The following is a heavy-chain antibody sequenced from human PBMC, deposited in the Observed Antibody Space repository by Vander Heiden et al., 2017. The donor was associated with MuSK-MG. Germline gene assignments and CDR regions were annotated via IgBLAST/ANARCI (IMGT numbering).Heavy chain of an antibody. Sequence: ESGGGLVQPGGSLRLSCAASGFTFSDHYMDWVRQAPGKGLEWVCRIRKKANSDSTEYAASVKGRVTITRDDSKNSLYLQMNGLETEDTAVYYCARVVGALMSLDYWGQGTLVTVSS. CDR2: IRKKANSDST. D-gene: IGHD1-26*01. V-gene: IGHV3-72*01. CDR3: ARVVGALMSLDY. J-gene: IGHJ4*02. CDR1: GFTFSDHY.